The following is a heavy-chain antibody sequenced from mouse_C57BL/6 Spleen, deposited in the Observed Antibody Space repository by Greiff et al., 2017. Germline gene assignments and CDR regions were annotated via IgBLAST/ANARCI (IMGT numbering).Heavy chain of an antibody. CDR1: GFTFSSYG. V-gene: IGHV5-6*01. CDR3: ARSGVVATKAMYY. CDR2: ISRGGSYT. J-gene: IGHJ4*01. Sequence: EVHLVESGGDLVKPGGSLKLSCAASGFTFSSYGMSWVRQTPDQRLEWVATISRGGSYTYSPASVQGRFTISRDNAKNTLYLQRSSLKSEDTAMYYCARSGVVATKAMYYWGQGTSVTVSS. D-gene: IGHD1-1*01.